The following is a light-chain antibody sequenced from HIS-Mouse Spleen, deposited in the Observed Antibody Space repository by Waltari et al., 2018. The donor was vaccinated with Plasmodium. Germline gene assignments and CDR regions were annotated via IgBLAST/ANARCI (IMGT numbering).Light chain of an antibody. CDR2: RDS. CDR3: QVWDSSTV. CDR1: NIGRKN. Sequence: SYELTQPLSVSLALGQTARITCGGHNIGRKNVHWYQQKPGQAPVLGIYRDSNRATGIPERFSGSNPGNTATLTISRAQAADEADYYCQVWDSSTVFGGGTKLTVL. J-gene: IGLJ3*02. V-gene: IGLV3-9*01.